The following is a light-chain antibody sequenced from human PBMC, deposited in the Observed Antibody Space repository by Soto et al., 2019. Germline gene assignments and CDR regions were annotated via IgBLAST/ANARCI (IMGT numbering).Light chain of an antibody. CDR1: QSISSD. Sequence: ETVLTQALATLSLSAVERPTLSCRDFQSISSDLAWYQQKPGQAPRLLIYDASNRATGIPARFSGSGSGTDFTLIISSLEPEDSAIYYCQQRSSWPPVFTFGQGTRLEIK. CDR3: QQRSSWPPVFT. V-gene: IGKV3-11*01. J-gene: IGKJ5*01. CDR2: DAS.